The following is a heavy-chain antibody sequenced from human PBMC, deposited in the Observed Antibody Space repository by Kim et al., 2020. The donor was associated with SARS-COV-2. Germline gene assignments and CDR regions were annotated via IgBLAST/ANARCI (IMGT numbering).Heavy chain of an antibody. V-gene: IGHV3-49*04. CDR1: GFTFGDYA. J-gene: IGHJ6*01. Sequence: GGSLRLSCAASGFTFGDYAMHWVRQAPGKGLEWVAGIRCNGDSRTSEYAVSVRCRFTSANAEYTIIPHMNMNSVENKDTDYYSNTTSEIRGVVRFYYYG. CDR2: IRCNGDSRTS. CDR3: TTSEIRGVVRFYYYG. D-gene: IGHD3-10*01.